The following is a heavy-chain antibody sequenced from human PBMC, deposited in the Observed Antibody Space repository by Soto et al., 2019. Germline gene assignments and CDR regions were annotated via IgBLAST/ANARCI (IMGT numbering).Heavy chain of an antibody. CDR1: GFTFSSYA. Sequence: GGSLRLSCAASGFTFSSYAMSWVRQAPGKGLEWVSAISGSGGSTYYADSVKGRFTISRDNSKNTLYLQMNSLRAEDTAVYYCAKDLNYYDSSGYYLVYWGQGTLVTVSS. V-gene: IGHV3-23*01. CDR3: AKDLNYYDSSGYYLVY. J-gene: IGHJ4*02. D-gene: IGHD3-22*01. CDR2: ISGSGGST.